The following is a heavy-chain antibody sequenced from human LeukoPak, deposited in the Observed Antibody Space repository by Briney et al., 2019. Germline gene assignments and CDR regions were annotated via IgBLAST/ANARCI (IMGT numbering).Heavy chain of an antibody. J-gene: IGHJ4*02. CDR2: MNPNSGNT. CDR1: GYTFTSYD. D-gene: IGHD3-22*01. V-gene: IGHV1-8*01. CDR3: ARALHYYDSSGYSPADY. Sequence: ASVKVSCKASGYTFTSYDINWVRQATGQGLEWMGWMNPNSGNTGYAQKFQGRVTMTRNTSISTAYMELSSLRSEDTAVYYCARALHYYDSSGYSPADYWGQGTLVTVSS.